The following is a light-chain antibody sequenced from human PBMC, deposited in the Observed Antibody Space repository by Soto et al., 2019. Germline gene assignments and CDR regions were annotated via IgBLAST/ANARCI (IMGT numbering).Light chain of an antibody. CDR2: GAS. J-gene: IGKJ1*01. V-gene: IGKV3-20*01. CDR3: QQYGSSPRT. Sequence: EIVLMQSPGTLSLSPGEKGTLSCRASQSVSSSFLAWYQQKPGQAPRLLIYGASSRATGIPDRFSGSGSGTDFTLTISRLEPEDFAVYYCQQYGSSPRTFGQGTKVEIK. CDR1: QSVSSSF.